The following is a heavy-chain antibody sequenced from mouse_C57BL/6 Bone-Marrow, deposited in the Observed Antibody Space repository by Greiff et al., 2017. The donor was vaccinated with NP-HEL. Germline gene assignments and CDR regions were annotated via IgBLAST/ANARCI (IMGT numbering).Heavy chain of an antibody. CDR1: GSTFTDYY. CDR2: IYPGSGNT. V-gene: IGHV1-76*01. J-gene: IGHJ1*03. CDR3: ARDIIYYGSSYRYFDD. Sequence: VQLQQSGAELVRPGASVQLSCQASGSTFTDYYINWVKQMPGPGLVWISSIYPGSGNTCYHEKFKGKATLTAAKSSSTVYMQLSSLTSEDSAVYFCARDIIYYGSSYRYFDDWGTGTTVTVSS. D-gene: IGHD1-1*01.